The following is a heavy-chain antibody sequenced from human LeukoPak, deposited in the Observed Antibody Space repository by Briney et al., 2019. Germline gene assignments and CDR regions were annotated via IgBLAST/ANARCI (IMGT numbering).Heavy chain of an antibody. Sequence: ASVKVSCKASGYTFTSHGISWVRQAPGQGLEWMGWISAYNGNTNYAQKFQGRVTITADKSTSTAYMELSSLRSEDTAVYYCARELGYCSGGSCYEALKFDYWGQGTLVTVSS. CDR3: ARELGYCSGGSCYEALKFDY. D-gene: IGHD2-15*01. V-gene: IGHV1-18*01. CDR1: GYTFTSHG. CDR2: ISAYNGNT. J-gene: IGHJ4*02.